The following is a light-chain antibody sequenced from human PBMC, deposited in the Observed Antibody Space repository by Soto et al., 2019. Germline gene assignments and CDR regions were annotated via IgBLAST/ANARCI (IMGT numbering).Light chain of an antibody. Sequence: IHMTHSPSSLSASIVYRVTITFLSSQVITNDLGWYQQKPGRAPKRLIYAASTLQSGVPSRFSGSGSGTEFTLTISSLQPEDFATYYCLQHNTYPWTFGQGTKVDIK. J-gene: IGKJ1*01. CDR3: LQHNTYPWT. CDR2: AAS. CDR1: QVITND. V-gene: IGKV1-17*01.